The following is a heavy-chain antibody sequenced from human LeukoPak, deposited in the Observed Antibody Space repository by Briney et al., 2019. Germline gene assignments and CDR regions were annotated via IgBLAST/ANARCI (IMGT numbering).Heavy chain of an antibody. CDR3: ARRDAFSLGFFDY. CDR2: INDSGDST. Sequence: GGSLRLSCAASGFTFSSYAMSWVRQAPGKGLEWVSGINDSGDSTYYADSVKGRFTISRDNSKSTLYLQMNSLRAEDTAVYYCARRDAFSLGFFDYWGQGTLVTVSS. D-gene: IGHD5-24*01. V-gene: IGHV3-23*01. J-gene: IGHJ4*02. CDR1: GFTFSSYA.